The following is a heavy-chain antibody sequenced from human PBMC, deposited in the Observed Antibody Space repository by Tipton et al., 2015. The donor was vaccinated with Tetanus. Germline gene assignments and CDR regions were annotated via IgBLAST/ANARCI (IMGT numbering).Heavy chain of an antibody. CDR3: ARGMVSWGIFPY. J-gene: IGHJ4*02. CDR2: IYYSGST. CDR1: GGSISSYY. Sequence: GLVKPSETLSLTCTVSGGSISSYYWSWIRQPPGKGLEWIGYIYYSGSTNYNPFLKSRVTISADTSKNQFSLKLSSVTAADTAVYYCARGMVSWGIFPYWGQGTLVTVSS. V-gene: IGHV4-59*01. D-gene: IGHD2-8*01.